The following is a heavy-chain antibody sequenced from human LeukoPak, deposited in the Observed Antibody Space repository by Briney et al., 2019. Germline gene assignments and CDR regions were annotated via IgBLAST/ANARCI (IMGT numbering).Heavy chain of an antibody. CDR2: INPSGGST. V-gene: IGHV1-46*01. Sequence: GASVKVSCKASGYTFTSYYMHWVRQAPGQGLEWMGIINPSGGSTSYAQKFQGRVTMTRDTSTSTAYMELSSLRSEDTAVYYCARVFSSNYDFDYWGQGTLVTVSS. D-gene: IGHD4-11*01. J-gene: IGHJ4*02. CDR3: ARVFSSNYDFDY. CDR1: GYTFTSYY.